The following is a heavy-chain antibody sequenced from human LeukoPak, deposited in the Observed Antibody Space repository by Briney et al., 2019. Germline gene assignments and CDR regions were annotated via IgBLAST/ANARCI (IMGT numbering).Heavy chain of an antibody. CDR2: IKPDGSEK. J-gene: IGHJ5*01. CDR1: GFVFSASY. Sequence: GGSLRLSCAASGFVFSASYMSWVRKAPGKGLEWVATIKPDGSEKYHVDSVRGRFTISRENTNNSLFLQMNSLRVDDTAVYYCVRGGTYWTVSWGQGTLVNVS. V-gene: IGHV3-7*01. CDR3: VRGGTYWTVS.